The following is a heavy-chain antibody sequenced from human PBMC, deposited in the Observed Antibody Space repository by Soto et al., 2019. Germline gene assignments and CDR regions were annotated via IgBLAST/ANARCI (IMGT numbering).Heavy chain of an antibody. CDR3: AKQQLVDYGMAV. CDR2: ISAYNGNT. V-gene: IGHV1-18*04. J-gene: IGHJ6*02. Sequence: ASVKVSCKASGYTFTSYGISWERQAPGQGLEWMGWISAYNGNTNYAQKLQGRVTMTTDTSTSTAYMELRSLRSDDTAVYYCAKQQLVDYGMAVWGQGTTVTVSS. D-gene: IGHD6-13*01. CDR1: GYTFTSYG.